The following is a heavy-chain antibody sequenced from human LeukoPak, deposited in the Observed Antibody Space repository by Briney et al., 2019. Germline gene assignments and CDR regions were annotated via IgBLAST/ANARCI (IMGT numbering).Heavy chain of an antibody. CDR3: ARDRYVGATTAGDSDS. CDR1: GFSVSNNY. J-gene: IGHJ4*02. D-gene: IGHD1-26*01. CDR2: IYSRGGT. V-gene: IGHV3-53*05. Sequence: PGGSLRLSCAVSGFSVSNNYMNGVRQAPGKGLEWVSLIYSRGGTSYADSVKGRFTISRDNAKNSLYLQMNSLRAEDTAVYYCARDRYVGATTAGDSDSWGQGTLVTVPS.